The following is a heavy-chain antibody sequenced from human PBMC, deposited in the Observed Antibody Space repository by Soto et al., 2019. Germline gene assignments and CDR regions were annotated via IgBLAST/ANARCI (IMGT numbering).Heavy chain of an antibody. CDR1: GFTFSSYS. CDR2: ISSSSSYI. CDR3: ASTPIAARWVDYYYYMDV. J-gene: IGHJ6*03. V-gene: IGHV3-21*01. D-gene: IGHD6-6*01. Sequence: EVQLVESGGGLVKPGGSLRLSCAASGFTFSSYSMNWVRQAPGKGLEWVSSISSSSSYIYYADSVKGRFTISRDNAKNSLYLQMNSLRAEDTAVDYCASTPIAARWVDYYYYMDVWGKGTTVTVSS.